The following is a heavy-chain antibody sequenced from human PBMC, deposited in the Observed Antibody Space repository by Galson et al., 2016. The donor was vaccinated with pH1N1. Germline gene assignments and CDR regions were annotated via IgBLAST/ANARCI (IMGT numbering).Heavy chain of an antibody. CDR2: IYPCESDT. CDR3: ARRAGVAAAGALDL. V-gene: IGHV5-51*01. D-gene: IGHD6-13*01. J-gene: IGHJ5*02. CDR1: GYSFTTYW. Sequence: QSGAEVKKPGESLTISCKGSGYSFTTYWIGWVRQMPGKGLEWMGTIYPCESDTRYSPSFEGHVTMSADTSISTAYLHCSSLKAPDTAMYYCARRAGVAAAGALDLWGQGTLLIVSS.